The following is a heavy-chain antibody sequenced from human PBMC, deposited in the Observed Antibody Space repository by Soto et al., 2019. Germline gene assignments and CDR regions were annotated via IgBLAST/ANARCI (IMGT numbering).Heavy chain of an antibody. CDR3: AKDTDVVGAAYKFDY. J-gene: IGHJ4*02. V-gene: IGHV3-30*18. CDR2: ISYDGCNK. Sequence: GGSLRLSCVAYGFSCSRYGMHWVRQAPGKGLEWVAVISYDGCNKYYADPVKGRFTISRDNSKNTLDLQMNSLRGEDTAVYYCAKDTDVVGAAYKFDYWGQGTLVTVSS. CDR1: GFSCSRYG. D-gene: IGHD1-26*01.